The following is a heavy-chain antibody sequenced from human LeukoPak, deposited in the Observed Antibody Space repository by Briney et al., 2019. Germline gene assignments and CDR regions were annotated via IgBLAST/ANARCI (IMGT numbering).Heavy chain of an antibody. CDR2: IIPILGIA. CDR3: ARDRIVATIRGPFDY. CDR1: GGTFSSYA. Sequence: SVKVSCKASGGTFSSYAISWVRQAPGQGLEWMGRIIPILGIANYAQKFQGRVTITADKSTSTAYMELSSLRSEDTAVYYCARDRIVATIRGPFDYWGQGTLVTVSS. D-gene: IGHD5-12*01. V-gene: IGHV1-69*04. J-gene: IGHJ4*02.